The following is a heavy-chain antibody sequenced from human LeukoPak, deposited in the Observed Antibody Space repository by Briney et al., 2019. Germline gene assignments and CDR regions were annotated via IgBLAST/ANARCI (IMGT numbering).Heavy chain of an antibody. CDR2: IGGSGGST. D-gene: IGHD2-15*01. J-gene: IGHJ5*02. V-gene: IGHV3-23*01. CDR3: AKDLGYCSGGSCSSWFDP. Sequence: GGSLRLSCAASGFTFSSYAMSWVRQAPGKGLEWVSAIGGSGGSTYYADSVKGRFTISRDNSKNTLYLQMNSLRAEDTAVYYCAKDLGYCSGGSCSSWFDPWGQGTLVTVSS. CDR1: GFTFSSYA.